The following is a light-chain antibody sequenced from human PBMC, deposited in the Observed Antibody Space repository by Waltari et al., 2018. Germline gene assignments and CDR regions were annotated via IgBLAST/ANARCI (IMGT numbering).Light chain of an antibody. Sequence: VLTQSPGTLSLSLGETATLSCRARQSVSRNFLAWYQQKPGQAPRLLIHSVNTRATGSPDRFSGSWSGTDFTLTINRLEPGDSAVYYCQQYGRAPGYTFGQGTKLEIK. CDR3: QQYGRAPGYT. CDR2: SVN. J-gene: IGKJ2*01. CDR1: QSVSRNF. V-gene: IGKV3-20*01.